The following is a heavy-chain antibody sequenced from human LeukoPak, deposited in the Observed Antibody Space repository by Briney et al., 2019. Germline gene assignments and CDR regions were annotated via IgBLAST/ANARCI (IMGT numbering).Heavy chain of an antibody. Sequence: PGGSLRLSCAASGFTFSSHWMNWVRQAPGKGLEWVASIKQDGGDKYYVDSVKGRFTISRDNTQKSLFLQMNSLRVEDTAIYYCVRPIRGYSANAPHGNWGQGTLVTVSS. CDR1: GFTFSSHW. CDR3: VRPIRGYSANAPHGN. V-gene: IGHV3-7*01. CDR2: IKQDGGDK. D-gene: IGHD5-12*01. J-gene: IGHJ4*02.